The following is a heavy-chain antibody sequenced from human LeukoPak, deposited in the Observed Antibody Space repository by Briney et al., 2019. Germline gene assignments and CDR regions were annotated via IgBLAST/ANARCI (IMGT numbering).Heavy chain of an antibody. CDR3: ARDFLLRFLEWNPSAGGSRAFDI. CDR1: GYTFTSYG. D-gene: IGHD3-3*01. CDR2: ISAYNGNT. V-gene: IGHV1-18*01. J-gene: IGHJ3*02. Sequence: GASLKVSCKASGYTFTSYGINWVRQAPGQGLEWMGWISAYNGNTIYAQKLQGRVAMTTDTSTRTVYMELRSLRSDDTAVYYCARDFLLRFLEWNPSAGGSRAFDIWGQGTMVTVSS.